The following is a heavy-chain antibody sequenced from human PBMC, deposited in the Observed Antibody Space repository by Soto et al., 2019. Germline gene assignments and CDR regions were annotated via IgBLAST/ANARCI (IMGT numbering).Heavy chain of an antibody. V-gene: IGHV3-43*01. J-gene: IGHJ6*02. CDR2: ISWDGGST. Sequence: PGGSLRLSCAASGFTFDDYTMHWVRQAPGKGLEWVSLISWDGGSTYYADSVKGRFTISRDNSKNSLYLQMNSLRTEDTALYYCAKDFTVWSTMVRGVNYYYGMDVWGQGTTVTVSS. CDR1: GFTFDDYT. D-gene: IGHD3-10*01. CDR3: AKDFTVWSTMVRGVNYYYGMDV.